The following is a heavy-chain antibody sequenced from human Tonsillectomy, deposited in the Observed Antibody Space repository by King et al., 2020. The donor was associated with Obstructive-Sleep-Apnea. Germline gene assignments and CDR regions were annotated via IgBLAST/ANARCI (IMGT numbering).Heavy chain of an antibody. V-gene: IGHV2-5*02. CDR2: IYWDDDK. Sequence: ITLKESGPTLVKPTQTLTLTCTFSGFSLSTSGVGVGWVRQPPGKALEWLALIYWDDDKRYSPSLKSRLTITKDTSKNQVVLTMTNMDPEATATYYFAHLLDAVVLPAGDLAYYYYYGMDVWGQGTTVTVSS. D-gene: IGHD2-2*01. CDR3: AHLLDAVVLPAGDLAYYYYYGMDV. CDR1: GFSLSTSGVG. J-gene: IGHJ6*02.